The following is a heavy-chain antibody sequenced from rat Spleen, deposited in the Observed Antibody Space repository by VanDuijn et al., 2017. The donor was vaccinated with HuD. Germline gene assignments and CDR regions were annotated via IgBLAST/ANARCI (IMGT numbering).Heavy chain of an antibody. CDR1: GFTFSDYY. CDR2: ISYDGSTT. J-gene: IGHJ1*01. D-gene: IGHD1-12*02. V-gene: IGHV5-29*01. CDR3: ARQGTYYDGSYQHDWYFDF. Sequence: EVQLVESDGGLVQPGRSLKLSCAASGFTFSDYYMAWVRQAPTKGLEWVATISYDGSTTYYRDSVKGRFTISRDNAKSTLYLQMDSLRSEDTATYYCARQGTYYDGSYQHDWYFDFWGPGTMVTVSS.